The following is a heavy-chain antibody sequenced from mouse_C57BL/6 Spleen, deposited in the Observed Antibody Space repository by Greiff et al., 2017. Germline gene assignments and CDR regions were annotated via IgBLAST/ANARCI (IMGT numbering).Heavy chain of an antibody. CDR2: ISDGGSYT. CDR1: GFTFSSYA. Sequence: EVKLEESGGGLVKPGGSLKLSCAASGFTFSSYAMSWVRQTPEKRLEWVATISDGGSYTYYPDNVKGRFTISRDNAKNNLYLQMSHLKSEDTAMYYCARALTPYYDYDGGYFDVWGTGTTVTVSS. J-gene: IGHJ1*03. CDR3: ARALTPYYDYDGGYFDV. D-gene: IGHD2-4*01. V-gene: IGHV5-4*03.